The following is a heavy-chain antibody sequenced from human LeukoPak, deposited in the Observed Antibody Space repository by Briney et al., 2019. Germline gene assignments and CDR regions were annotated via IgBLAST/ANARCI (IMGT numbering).Heavy chain of an antibody. CDR2: INPNTGGT. J-gene: IGHJ4*02. CDR1: GYTFTDYY. Sequence: ASVKVSCKASGYTFTDYYVHWVRQATGQGLEWMGWINPNTGGTNCAQRFQGRVTMTRDTSINTAYMELSGLRSDDTAVYFCARDFIFYEILTGYYNLYYFDSWGQGTLLTVSS. D-gene: IGHD3-9*01. V-gene: IGHV1-2*02. CDR3: ARDFIFYEILTGYYNLYYFDS.